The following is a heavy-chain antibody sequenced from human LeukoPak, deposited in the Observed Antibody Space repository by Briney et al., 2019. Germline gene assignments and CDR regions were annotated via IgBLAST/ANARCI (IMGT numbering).Heavy chain of an antibody. CDR3: EVGATGPMM. Sequence: PGGSLRLSCAASGFPLSNAWMSWIRQPPGKGLEWVGRIKSKANGETIDYSALVEGRFIISRDDSKNTLYLQMNSLKTEDTATYYCEVGATGPMMGGQGTVVTVSS. CDR2: IKSKANGETI. D-gene: IGHD1-26*01. CDR1: GFPLSNAW. V-gene: IGHV3-15*01. J-gene: IGHJ4*02.